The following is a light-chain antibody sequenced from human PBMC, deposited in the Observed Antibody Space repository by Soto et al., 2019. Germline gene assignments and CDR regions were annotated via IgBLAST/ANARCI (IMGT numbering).Light chain of an antibody. CDR3: CSYAGSSTFVV. CDR1: SSDVGSYNL. V-gene: IGLV2-23*03. CDR2: EGS. Sequence: QSLLTHPASLSGSPGQSITISCTGTSSDVGSYNLVSWYQQHPGKAPKLMIYEGSKRPSGVSNRFSGSKSGNTASLTISGLQAEDEADYYCCSYAGSSTFVVFGTGTKVTVL. J-gene: IGLJ1*01.